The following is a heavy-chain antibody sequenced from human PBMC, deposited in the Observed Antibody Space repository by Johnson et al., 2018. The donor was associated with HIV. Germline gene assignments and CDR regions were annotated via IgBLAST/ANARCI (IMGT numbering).Heavy chain of an antibody. V-gene: IGHV3-66*04. J-gene: IGHJ3*02. CDR1: GFAVSGYY. CDR3: ARHLGITGTGDAFDI. Sequence: EVQLVESGGGLVRPGGSLRLSCVASGFAVSGYYMSWVRQAPGKGLEWVSVLFSGDTTYYADSVKGRFTISRDNAKKSLYLQMNSLRAEDTALYYCARHLGITGTGDAFDIWGQGTMVTVSS. CDR2: LFSGDTT. D-gene: IGHD1-7*01.